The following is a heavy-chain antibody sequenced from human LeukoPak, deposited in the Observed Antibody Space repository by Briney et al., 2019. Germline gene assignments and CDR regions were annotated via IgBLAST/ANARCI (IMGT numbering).Heavy chain of an antibody. CDR3: ARSPLTGNYGDWFDP. CDR2: INHSGRT. CDR1: GGSFSAYY. Sequence: SETLSLTCGVSGGSFSAYYWRWIRQPPGKGLEVIGEINHSGRTNYNPSLKSRVTIAVDTSRNQCSLTLSSVTAAATAVYYCARSPLTGNYGDWFDPWGQGTLVIVSS. J-gene: IGHJ5*02. D-gene: IGHD3-9*01. V-gene: IGHV4-34*01.